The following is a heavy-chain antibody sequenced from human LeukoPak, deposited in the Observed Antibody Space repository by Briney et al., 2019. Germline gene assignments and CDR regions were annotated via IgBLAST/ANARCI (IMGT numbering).Heavy chain of an antibody. J-gene: IGHJ4*02. Sequence: GGSLRLSCEASGFTFSSYEMSWVRQAPGKGLEWVSHISIGGDTIHYADSVKGRFTISRDNAKKSLYLQMNSLRAEDTAVYYCARPLGYSGSGSYYAYWGQGTLVTVSA. CDR1: GFTFSSYE. CDR3: ARPLGYSGSGSYYAY. D-gene: IGHD3-10*01. V-gene: IGHV3-48*03. CDR2: ISIGGDTI.